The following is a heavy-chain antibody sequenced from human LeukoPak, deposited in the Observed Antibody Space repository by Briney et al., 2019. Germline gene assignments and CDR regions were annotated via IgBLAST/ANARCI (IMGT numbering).Heavy chain of an antibody. CDR2: IRSDGADI. D-gene: IGHD3-10*01. CDR3: VRNMVRGIVYFDS. V-gene: IGHV3-74*03. J-gene: IGHJ4*02. CDR1: GFIFSDYW. Sequence: PGGSLRLSCAASGFIFSDYWMHWVRQTPGKGLVWVSRIRSDGADIQYADSVRGRLTISRDNAKSTLYLQMNSLRTEDTAVYFCVRNMVRGIVYFDSWGQGTLVTVSS.